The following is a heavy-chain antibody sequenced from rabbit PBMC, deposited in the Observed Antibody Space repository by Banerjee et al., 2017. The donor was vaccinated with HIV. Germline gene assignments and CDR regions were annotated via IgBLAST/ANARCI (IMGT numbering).Heavy chain of an antibody. CDR3: ARATMMLVINL. Sequence: QEQLVESGGGLVQPEGSLTLTCTASGFSFSSSYYMCWVRQAPGKGLEWIACIGAASTYYATWAKGRFTISKTSSTTVTLQMTSLTAADTATYFCARATMMLVINLWGQGTLVTVS. CDR1: GFSFSSSYY. V-gene: IGHV1S45*01. J-gene: IGHJ4*01. CDR2: IGAAST. D-gene: IGHD2-1*01.